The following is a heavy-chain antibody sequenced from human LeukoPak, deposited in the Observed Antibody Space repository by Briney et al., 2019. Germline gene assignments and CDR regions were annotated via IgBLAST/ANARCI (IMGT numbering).Heavy chain of an antibody. CDR2: IYYSGST. CDR1: GGSISSSSYYY. V-gene: IGHV4-39*07. J-gene: IGHJ4*02. D-gene: IGHD3-22*01. CDR3: ARAPRGFQWFVEH. Sequence: SETLSLTCTVSGGSISSSSYYYWGWIRQPPGKGLAWIGSIYYSGSTYYNPSLKSRVTISVDTSKNQFSLKLTSVTAADTAVYYCARAPRGFQWFVEHWGQGTLVTVSS.